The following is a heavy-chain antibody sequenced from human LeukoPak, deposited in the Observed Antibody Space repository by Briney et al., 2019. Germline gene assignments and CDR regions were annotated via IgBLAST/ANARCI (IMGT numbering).Heavy chain of an antibody. CDR3: ARAPTNAYGDYFDY. Sequence: SVEVSCKASGGTFSSYAISWVRQAPGQGLEWMGRIIPILGIANYAQKFQGRVTITADKSTSTAYMELSSLRSEDTAVYYCARAPTNAYGDYFDYWGQGTLVTVSS. CDR1: GGTFSSYA. J-gene: IGHJ4*02. CDR2: IIPILGIA. D-gene: IGHD4-17*01. V-gene: IGHV1-69*04.